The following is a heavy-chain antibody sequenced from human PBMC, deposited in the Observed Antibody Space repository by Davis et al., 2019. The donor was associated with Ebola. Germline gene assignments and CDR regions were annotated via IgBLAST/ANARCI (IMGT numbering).Heavy chain of an antibody. CDR2: ISAYNGNT. V-gene: IGHV1-18*04. D-gene: IGHD2-2*02. Sequence: AASVKVSCKASGYTFTNYSISWVRQAPGQGLEWMGWISAYNGNTNYPQKLQGRVAMTTDTSTSTAYMELRSLRSDDTAVYYCARVQGYCTSTRCYTLGGCDYWGQGTLVTVSS. J-gene: IGHJ4*02. CDR1: GYTFTNYS. CDR3: ARVQGYCTSTRCYTLGGCDY.